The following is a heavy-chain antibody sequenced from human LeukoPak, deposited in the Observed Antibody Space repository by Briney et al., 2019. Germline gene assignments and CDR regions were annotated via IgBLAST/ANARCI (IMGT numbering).Heavy chain of an antibody. V-gene: IGHV6-1*01. CDR1: GDSVSSNSAA. Sequence: SPTLSLTCAISGDSVSSNSAAWNWIRQSPSRGLEWLGRTYYRSKWYNDYAVSVQSRVTINPDTSQNQFSLQLNSVTPEDTALYYCARGGGAFDIWGQATMVTDCS. CDR2: TYYRSKWYN. D-gene: IGHD5-12*01. J-gene: IGHJ3*02. CDR3: ARGGGAFDI.